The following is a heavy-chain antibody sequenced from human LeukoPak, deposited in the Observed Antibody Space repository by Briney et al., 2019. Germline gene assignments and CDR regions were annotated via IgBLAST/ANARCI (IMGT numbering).Heavy chain of an antibody. Sequence: GGSLRLSCAASGFTLSSLAVHWVRRSPGKGLEWVSSFGSRSGTKCCADSVKGRFTNSRDSPKNSVSLQINSLRAEDTAVYYCPITMAEGGLSDPDFRGQGTLVTVSS. D-gene: IGHD1-14*01. V-gene: IGHV3-21*01. J-gene: IGHJ4*02. CDR3: PITMAEGGLSDPDF. CDR2: FGSRSGTK. CDR1: GFTLSSLA.